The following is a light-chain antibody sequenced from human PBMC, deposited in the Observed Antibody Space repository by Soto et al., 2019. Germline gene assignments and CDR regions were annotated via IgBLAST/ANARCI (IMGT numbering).Light chain of an antibody. V-gene: IGKV1-9*01. Sequence: SQLTQSPSFLSASVGDRVTITCRASQGISSYLAWYQQKPGKAPKLLSYAASTLQSGVPSRFSGRGSGTEFTLTISSLQPEDSATYYCQQLTSYPLTVGGGTKVEIK. J-gene: IGKJ4*01. CDR3: QQLTSYPLT. CDR1: QGISSY. CDR2: AAS.